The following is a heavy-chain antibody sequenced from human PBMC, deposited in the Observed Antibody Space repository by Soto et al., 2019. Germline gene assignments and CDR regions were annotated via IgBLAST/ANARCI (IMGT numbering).Heavy chain of an antibody. CDR2: IDPSDSYT. CDR3: ARAYDFWSGYPPSGMDV. CDR1: GYSFTSYW. Sequence: GESLKISCKGSGYSFTSYWISWVRQMTGKGLEWMGRIDPSDSYTNYSPSFQGHVTISADKSISTAYLQWSSLKASDTAMYYCARAYDFWSGYPPSGMDVWGQGTTVTVSS. D-gene: IGHD3-3*01. V-gene: IGHV5-10-1*01. J-gene: IGHJ6*02.